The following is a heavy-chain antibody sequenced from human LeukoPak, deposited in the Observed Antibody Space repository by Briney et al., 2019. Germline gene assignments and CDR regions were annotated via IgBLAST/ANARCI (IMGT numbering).Heavy chain of an antibody. V-gene: IGHV3-9*02. CDR3: TKSSGYIWFDP. D-gene: IGHD3-22*01. Sequence: GGSLRLSCVASGFTSDDYALQWVRQAPGKGPEWVSSINWNSDNIVYADSVKGRFTIYRDRAKNSLYLQMNSLRTEDTAFYYCTKSSGYIWFDPWGQGTLVTVSS. CDR2: INWNSDNI. CDR1: GFTSDDYA. J-gene: IGHJ5*02.